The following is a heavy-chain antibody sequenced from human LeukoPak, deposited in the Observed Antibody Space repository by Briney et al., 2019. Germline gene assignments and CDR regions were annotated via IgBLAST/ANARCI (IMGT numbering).Heavy chain of an antibody. J-gene: IGHJ4*02. V-gene: IGHV4-59*01. CDR1: GGSISSYY. D-gene: IGHD4-11*01. Sequence: SETLSLTCTVSGGSISSYYWSWIRQPPGKGLEWIGYIYYSGSTNYNPSLKSRVTISVDTSKNQFSLKLSSATAADTAVYYCARSFRYYSNYPFDYWGQGTLVAVSS. CDR2: IYYSGST. CDR3: ARSFRYYSNYPFDY.